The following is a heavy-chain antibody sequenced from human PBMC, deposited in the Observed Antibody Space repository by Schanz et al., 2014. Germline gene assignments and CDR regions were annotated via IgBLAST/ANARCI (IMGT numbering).Heavy chain of an antibody. V-gene: IGHV3-48*01. Sequence: EVQLAESGGGLVKPGGSLRLSCAASGFTFSSYSMNWVRQAPGKGLEWLSYIDGKSTTVYYADSVKGRFTISRDNSKNTLYLQMNTLRAEDTAVYYCASPSGYSDYGTYFDFWGQGTLVTVSS. D-gene: IGHD5-12*01. J-gene: IGHJ4*02. CDR1: GFTFSSYS. CDR3: ASPSGYSDYGTYFDF. CDR2: IDGKSTTV.